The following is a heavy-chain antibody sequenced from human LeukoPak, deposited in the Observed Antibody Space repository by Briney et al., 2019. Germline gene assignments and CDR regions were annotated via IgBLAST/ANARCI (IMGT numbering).Heavy chain of an antibody. CDR1: GGSITTYY. CDR2: IYASGST. V-gene: IGHV4-4*07. J-gene: IGHJ5*02. Sequence: PPESLSLTCTVSGGSITTYYWSWVRQPAGKGLEWIGRIYASGSTNYNPSLKSRVTISVDTSKHQCSLTLSTVTAAEPAVYYCARAEARWGFGELLSNWFDPGGEGTLVTV. CDR3: ARAEARWGFGELLSNWFDP. D-gene: IGHD3-10*01.